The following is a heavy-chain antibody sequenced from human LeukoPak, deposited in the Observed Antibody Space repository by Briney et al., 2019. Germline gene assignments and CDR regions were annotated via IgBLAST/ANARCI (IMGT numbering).Heavy chain of an antibody. CDR2: INHSGST. Sequence: SETLSLTCAVYGGSFSGYYWSWIRRPPGKGLEWIGEINHSGSTNYNPSLKSRVTISVDTSKNQFSLKLSSVTAADTAVYYCARGSGFYTGNRGIDYWGQGTLVTVSS. V-gene: IGHV4-34*01. J-gene: IGHJ4*02. D-gene: IGHD3-10*01. CDR1: GGSFSGYY. CDR3: ARGSGFYTGNRGIDY.